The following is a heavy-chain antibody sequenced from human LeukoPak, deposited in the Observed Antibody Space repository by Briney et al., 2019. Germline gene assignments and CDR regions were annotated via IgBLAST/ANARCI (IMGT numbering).Heavy chain of an antibody. V-gene: IGHV4-59*01. CDR2: FYYSGST. CDR3: ARAVMAGRNFFDY. D-gene: IGHD6-19*01. J-gene: IGHJ4*02. CDR1: GGSISNYF. Sequence: TASETLSLTCTVSGGSISNYFWSWVRQPPGKGLDWIGFFYYSGSTNYNPSLKSRVTISLDTSKNQFSLKLNSVTAADTAVYFCARAVMAGRNFFDYWGQGTLVTVSS.